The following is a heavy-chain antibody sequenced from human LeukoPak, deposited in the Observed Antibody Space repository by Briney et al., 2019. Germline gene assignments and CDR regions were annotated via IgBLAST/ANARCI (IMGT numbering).Heavy chain of an antibody. CDR3: ARNSKKRYYDSSGYTIDY. V-gene: IGHV4-61*01. J-gene: IGHJ4*02. D-gene: IGHD3-22*01. CDR2: IYRSGST. Sequence: SETLSLTCTVSGGSVSSANYYWSWIRQPPGKGLEWIGYIYRSGSTTYNPSLKIRVTISVDTSKNQFSLKLSSVTAADTAVYYCARNSKKRYYDSSGYTIDYWGQGTLVTVSS. CDR1: GGSVSSANYY.